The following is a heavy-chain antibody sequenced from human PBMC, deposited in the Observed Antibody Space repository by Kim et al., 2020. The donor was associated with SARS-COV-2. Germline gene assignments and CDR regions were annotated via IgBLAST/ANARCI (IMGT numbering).Heavy chain of an antibody. J-gene: IGHJ4*02. Sequence: LKTRVTMSVDTSKNQFSLKLSSVTAADTAVYYCARTPALLSGSGSYPFDYWGQGTLVTVSS. D-gene: IGHD3-10*01. V-gene: IGHV4-4*06. CDR3: ARTPALLSGSGSYPFDY.